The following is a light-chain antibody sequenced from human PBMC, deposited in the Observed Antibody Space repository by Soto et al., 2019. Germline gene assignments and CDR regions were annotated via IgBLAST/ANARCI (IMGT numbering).Light chain of an antibody. CDR3: QKYNDWPRT. J-gene: IGKJ4*01. CDR1: QSVSSN. CDR2: GAS. Sequence: ETVMTQSPATLSVSPGEGATLSCRASQSVSSNLAWYQQRPGQTPRLLVYGASIRASGMSARFRGSGSGTEFTLSLSSLQYEDFPLNYCQKYNDWPRTFGGGTKVEVK. V-gene: IGKV3-15*01.